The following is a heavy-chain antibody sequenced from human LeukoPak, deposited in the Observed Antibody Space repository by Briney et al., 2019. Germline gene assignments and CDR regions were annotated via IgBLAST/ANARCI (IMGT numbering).Heavy chain of an antibody. V-gene: IGHV3-23*01. J-gene: IGHJ4*02. CDR3: AKDYDSSGYDFPFDY. CDR2: ITSSGDGT. D-gene: IGHD3-22*01. Sequence: GGSLRLSRTASGFTFSSYAMTWVRQAPGKGLECVSTITSSGDGTYYADSVKGRFTISRDNPKDTLYLQMNSLRAEDTAVYYCAKDYDSSGYDFPFDYWGQGTLVTVSS. CDR1: GFTFSSYA.